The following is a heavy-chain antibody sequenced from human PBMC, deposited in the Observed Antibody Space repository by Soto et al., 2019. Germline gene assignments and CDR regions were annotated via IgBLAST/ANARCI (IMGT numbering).Heavy chain of an antibody. CDR2: ISGSGGST. Sequence: EVQLVESGGALVQPGRSLKLSCAASGFTFSSYAMSWVRQAPGKGLEWVSAISGSGGSTYYADSVKGRFTISRDNSKNTLYLQMNSLRAEDTAVYYCAKVGGSSSWSDYWGQGTLVTVSS. CDR1: GFTFSSYA. V-gene: IGHV3-23*04. D-gene: IGHD6-13*01. J-gene: IGHJ4*02. CDR3: AKVGGSSSWSDY.